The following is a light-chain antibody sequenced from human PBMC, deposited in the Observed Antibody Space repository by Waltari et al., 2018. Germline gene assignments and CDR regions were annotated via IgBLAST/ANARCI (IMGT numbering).Light chain of an antibody. CDR3: QQRSNWPYT. CDR1: QTVRSD. Sequence: EIVLTQSPATLSLSPGERATLPCRTSQTVRSDLAWYQQKPGQAPRLLIFDASSRATGIPAKFSGSGSGTDFTLTVSSLEPEDFAVYYCQQRSNWPYTFGQGTRVEIK. J-gene: IGKJ2*01. CDR2: DAS. V-gene: IGKV3-11*01.